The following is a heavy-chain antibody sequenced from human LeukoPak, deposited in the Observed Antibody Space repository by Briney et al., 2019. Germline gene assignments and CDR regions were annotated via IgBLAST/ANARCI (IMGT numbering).Heavy chain of an antibody. J-gene: IGHJ5*02. CDR1: GFTFSSYS. D-gene: IGHD6-6*01. V-gene: IGHV3-21*01. Sequence: GGSLRLSCAASGFTFSSYSMNWVRQAPAKGLEWVSSISSSSSYIYYADSVKGRFTISRDNAKNSLYLQMNSLRAEDTAVYYCARDEYSSSINWFDPWGQGTLVTVSS. CDR3: ARDEYSSSINWFDP. CDR2: ISSSSSYI.